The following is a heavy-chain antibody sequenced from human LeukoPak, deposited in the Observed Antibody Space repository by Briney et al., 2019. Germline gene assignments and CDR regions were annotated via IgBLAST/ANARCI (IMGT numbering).Heavy chain of an antibody. J-gene: IGHJ4*02. CDR3: ARGTYYYDSSGYPGDY. V-gene: IGHV5-51*01. Sequence: GESLKISCKGSGYSFTSYWIGWVRQMPGKGLEWMGIIYPGDSDTRYSPSFQGQVTISADKSISTAYLQWSSLKASDTAMDYCARGTYYYDSSGYPGDYWGQGTLVTVSS. CDR2: IYPGDSDT. D-gene: IGHD3-22*01. CDR1: GYSFTSYW.